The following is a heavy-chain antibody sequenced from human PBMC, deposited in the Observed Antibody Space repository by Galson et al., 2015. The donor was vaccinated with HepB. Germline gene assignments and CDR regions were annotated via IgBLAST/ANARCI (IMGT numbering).Heavy chain of an antibody. J-gene: IGHJ5*02. V-gene: IGHV1-2*04. D-gene: IGHD3-3*01. Sequence: QSGAEVKKPGESLRISCKASGYTFTGYYMHWVRQAPGQGLEWMGWINPNSGGTNYAQKFQGWVTMTRDTSISTAYMERSRLRSDDTAVYYCARGAYDFWSGRNNWFDPWGQGTLVTVSS. CDR2: INPNSGGT. CDR1: GYTFTGYY. CDR3: ARGAYDFWSGRNNWFDP.